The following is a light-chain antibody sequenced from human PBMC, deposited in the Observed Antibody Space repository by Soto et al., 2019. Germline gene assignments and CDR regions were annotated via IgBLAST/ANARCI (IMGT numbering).Light chain of an antibody. V-gene: IGKV3-20*01. CDR1: QSVSSSY. Sequence: EIVLTQSPGTLSLSPGERATLSCRASQSVSSSYLAWYQQKPGQAPRLLIYGASSSATGIPDRFSGSWSGTDFTLTISRLEPEDFAVYYCQQYGSLFGQGTKLEIK. J-gene: IGKJ2*01. CDR2: GAS. CDR3: QQYGSL.